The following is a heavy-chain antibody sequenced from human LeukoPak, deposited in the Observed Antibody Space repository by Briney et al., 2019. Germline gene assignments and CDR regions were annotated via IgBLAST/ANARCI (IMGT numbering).Heavy chain of an antibody. J-gene: IGHJ4*02. CDR1: GGSISSGGYY. CDR2: IYYSGST. D-gene: IGHD6-13*01. V-gene: IGHV4-31*03. CDR3: ARDGLAAAGTSFDY. Sequence: PSQTLSLTCTVSGGSISSGGYYWSWIRQHPGKGLEWIGYIYYSGSTYYNPSFKSRVTISVDTSKNQFSLKLSSVTAADTAVYYCARDGLAAAGTSFDYWGQGTLVTVSS.